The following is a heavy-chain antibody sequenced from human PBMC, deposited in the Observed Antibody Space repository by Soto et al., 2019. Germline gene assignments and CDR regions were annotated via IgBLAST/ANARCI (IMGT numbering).Heavy chain of an antibody. V-gene: IGHV3-30*18. CDR2: ISYDGSNK. CDR3: AKDDSGPTPPYGMDV. D-gene: IGHD3-22*01. Sequence: QVQLVESGGGVVQPGRSLRLSCAASGFTFSSYGMHWVRQAPGKGLEWVAVISYDGSNKYYADSVKGRFTISRDNSKNPLYLQMNSLRAEDTAVYYCAKDDSGPTPPYGMDVWGQGTTVTVSS. CDR1: GFTFSSYG. J-gene: IGHJ6*02.